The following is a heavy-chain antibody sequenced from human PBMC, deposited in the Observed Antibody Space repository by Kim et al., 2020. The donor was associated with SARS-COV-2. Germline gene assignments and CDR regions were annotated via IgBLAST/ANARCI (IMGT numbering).Heavy chain of an antibody. D-gene: IGHD3-10*01. Sequence: APGKGLEWVAVIWYEGSNKYYADSVKGRFTISRDNSKNTLYLQMNSLRAEDTAVYYCARDLSGYYGMDVWGQGTTVTVSS. CDR2: IWYEGSNK. J-gene: IGHJ6*02. V-gene: IGHV3-33*01. CDR3: ARDLSGYYGMDV.